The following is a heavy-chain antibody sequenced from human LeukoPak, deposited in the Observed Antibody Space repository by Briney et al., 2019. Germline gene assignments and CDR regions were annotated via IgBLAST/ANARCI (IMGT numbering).Heavy chain of an antibody. CDR1: GGSFSGYY. CDR3: ARGGYCSSTSCYLVY. D-gene: IGHD2-2*01. Sequence: SETLSLTCAVYGGSFSGYYWSWIRQPPGKGLEWIGEINHSGSTNYNPSLKSRVTISVDTSKNQFSLKLSSVTAADTVVYYCARGGYCSSTSCYLVYWGQGTLVTVSS. V-gene: IGHV4-34*01. J-gene: IGHJ4*02. CDR2: INHSGST.